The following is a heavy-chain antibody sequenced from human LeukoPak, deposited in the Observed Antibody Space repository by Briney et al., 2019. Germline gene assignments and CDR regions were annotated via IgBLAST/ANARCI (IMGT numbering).Heavy chain of an antibody. V-gene: IGHV1-8*01. CDR3: ARGRGSNAYRLDY. J-gene: IGHJ4*02. D-gene: IGHD3-16*01. Sequence: GASVKVSCKTSGYTFTSYDVNWVRQAAGQGLEWLGWMNPNSYNTVYAQNFQGRVTMTKNASINTAYMELSGLRSEDTAVYYCARGRGSNAYRLDYWGQGTLITVSS. CDR2: MNPNSYNT. CDR1: GYTFTSYD.